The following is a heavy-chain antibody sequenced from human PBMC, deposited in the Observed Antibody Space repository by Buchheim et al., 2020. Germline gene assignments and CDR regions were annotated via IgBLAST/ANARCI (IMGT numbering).Heavy chain of an antibody. CDR2: IYTSGST. V-gene: IGHV4-61*02. CDR1: GGSISSGSYY. Sequence: QVQLQESGPGLVKPSQTLSLTCTVSGGSISSGSYYWSWIRQPAGKGLEWIGRIYTSGSTNYNPSLKSRVTISVDTSKNQFSLKLSSVTAADTAVYYCASSKVAARPFSEWWFDPWGQGTL. CDR3: ASSKVAARPFSEWWFDP. J-gene: IGHJ5*02. D-gene: IGHD6-6*01.